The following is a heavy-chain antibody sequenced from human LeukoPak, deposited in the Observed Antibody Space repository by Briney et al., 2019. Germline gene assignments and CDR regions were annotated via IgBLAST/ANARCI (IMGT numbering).Heavy chain of an antibody. V-gene: IGHV4-39*01. CDR2: IYYSGST. CDR1: GGSISSSTYY. J-gene: IGHJ6*03. Sequence: PSETLSLTCTISGGSISSSTYYWDWIRQPPGKGLEWIGTIYYSGSTYYNPSLKSRVTISVDTSKNQFSLKLSSVTAADTAVYYCARSGLRYYYYYYMDVWGKGTTVTISS. CDR3: ARSGLRYYYYYYMDV. D-gene: IGHD4-17*01.